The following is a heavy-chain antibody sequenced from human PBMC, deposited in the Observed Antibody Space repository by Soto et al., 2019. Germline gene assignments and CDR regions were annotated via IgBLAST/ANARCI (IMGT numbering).Heavy chain of an antibody. D-gene: IGHD3-16*01. CDR2: ISPFNGNT. V-gene: IGHV1-18*01. CDR3: ARDQSFDRTYYYGIDV. J-gene: IGHJ6*02. CDR1: GYPFTHYG. Sequence: QVQLVQSGAEVKKPGASVRVSCKSSGYPFTHYGITWIRQAPGQGLEWMGWISPFNGNTNYGQTLQGRVTLTTETSSTTVSMEMRSRRSDDTAGYYCARDQSFDRTYYYGIDVWGHGTTVTVSS.